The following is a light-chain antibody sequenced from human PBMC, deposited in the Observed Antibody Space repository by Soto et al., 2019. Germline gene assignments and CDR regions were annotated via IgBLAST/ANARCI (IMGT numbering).Light chain of an antibody. CDR2: DAS. J-gene: IGKJ5*01. CDR1: QSVSSY. V-gene: IGKV3-11*01. Sequence: EIVLTQSPATLSFSPGERATRSCRASQSVSSYLLWYQQKPGQTPRLLIYDASNRATGIPARFSGSGSETDFTLTISSLEPEDFAVYYCQHRMNWPLTFGQGTRLEIK. CDR3: QHRMNWPLT.